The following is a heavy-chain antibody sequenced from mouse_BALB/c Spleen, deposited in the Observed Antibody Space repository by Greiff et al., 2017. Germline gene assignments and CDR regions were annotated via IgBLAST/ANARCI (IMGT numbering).Heavy chain of an antibody. CDR2: ISSGSSTI. CDR3: ARREIYYDYDDAMDY. CDR1: GFTFSSFG. Sequence: VQLKQSGGGLVQPGGSRKLSCAASGFTFSSFGMHWVRQAPEKGLEWVAYISSGSSTIYYADTVKGRFTISRDNPKNTLFLQMTSLRSEDTAMYYCARREIYYDYDDAMDYWGQGTSVTVSS. J-gene: IGHJ4*01. V-gene: IGHV5-17*02. D-gene: IGHD2-4*01.